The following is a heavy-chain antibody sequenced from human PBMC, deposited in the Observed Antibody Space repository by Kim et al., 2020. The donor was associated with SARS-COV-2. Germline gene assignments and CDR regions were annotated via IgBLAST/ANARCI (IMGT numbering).Heavy chain of an antibody. CDR1: GFTFSSFW. D-gene: IGHD6-19*01. CDR3: ARDGSSRYSSGF. CDR2: IKQDGTEK. Sequence: GGSLRLSCAATGFTFSSFWMSWVRQAPGKGLEWVANIKQDGTEKDYVDSVKGRFTISRDNAKNSLYRQMNSLRVEDTALYYCARDGSSRYSSGFWGQGTLVTVSS. V-gene: IGHV3-7*01. J-gene: IGHJ4*02.